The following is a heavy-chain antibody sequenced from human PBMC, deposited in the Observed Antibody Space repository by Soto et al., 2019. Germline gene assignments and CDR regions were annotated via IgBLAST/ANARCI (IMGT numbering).Heavy chain of an antibody. CDR2: TYYRSNWRH. D-gene: IGHD6-19*01. CDR1: GDSVSSNTAA. CDR3: ARGAAGIGFDL. Sequence: SQTLSLTCAISGDSVSSNTAAWNWIRSSPSRGLEWLGRTYYRSNWRHDYAVSVKSRITVNPDTSKNHFSLQLNSVTPDDTAVYYCARGAAGIGFDLWGQGXLVT. J-gene: IGHJ4*02. V-gene: IGHV6-1*01.